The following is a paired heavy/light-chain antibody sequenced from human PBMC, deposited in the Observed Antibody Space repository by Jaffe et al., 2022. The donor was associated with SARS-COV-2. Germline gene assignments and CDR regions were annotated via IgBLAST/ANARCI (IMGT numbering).Light chain of an antibody. CDR2: QDS. V-gene: IGLV3-1*01. J-gene: IGLJ2*01. CDR3: QAWDSSAVV. CDR1: KLGNKY. Sequence: SYELTQPPSVAVSPGQTASITCSGDKLGNKYASWYQHKSGQSPVLVMYQDSKRPSGIPERFSGSNSGNTATLTISGTQAMDEADYYCQAWDSSAVVIGGGTKLTVL.
Heavy chain of an antibody. CDR3: ARMATVLSWYFDL. CDR1: NYSITTGHY. V-gene: IGHV4-38-2*02. Sequence: QVQLQESGPGLVKPSQTLSLTCSVSNYSITTGHYWGWIRQPPGKGLEWIGSIYHGGNTYYNPSLKSRVTISVDTSENQFSLKLSSVTAADTAVYYCARMATVLSWYFDLWGRGTLVTVS. CDR2: IYHGGNT. J-gene: IGHJ2*01. D-gene: IGHD5-12*01.